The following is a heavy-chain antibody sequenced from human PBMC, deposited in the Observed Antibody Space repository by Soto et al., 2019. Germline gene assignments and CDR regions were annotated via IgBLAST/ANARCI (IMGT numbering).Heavy chain of an antibody. D-gene: IGHD3-22*01. CDR3: ARGLLDSSDAEAFDI. Sequence: QVQLVQSGAEVKKPGSSVKVSCKASGGTFSSYAISWVRQAPGQGLAWMGGIIPIFGTANYAQKFQGRVTITADESTRTASMELSSLRSEDTAVYYCARGLLDSSDAEAFDIWGQGTMVTVSS. CDR2: IIPIFGTA. J-gene: IGHJ3*02. CDR1: GGTFSSYA. V-gene: IGHV1-69*01.